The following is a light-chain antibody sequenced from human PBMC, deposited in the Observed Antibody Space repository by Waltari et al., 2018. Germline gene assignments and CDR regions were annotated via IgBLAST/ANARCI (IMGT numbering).Light chain of an antibody. CDR1: QSLLASFNSKTY. Sequence: DIVLTQSPDSLAVSLGARATINCKSSQSLLASFNSKTYIAWYQQKPGQPPKLLINWASARGSGVPERFSGSGSETDFTLTISSLQAEDVAVYYCHHYYIPPLTFGQGTRLEIK. CDR2: WAS. J-gene: IGKJ5*01. V-gene: IGKV4-1*01. CDR3: HHYYIPPLT.